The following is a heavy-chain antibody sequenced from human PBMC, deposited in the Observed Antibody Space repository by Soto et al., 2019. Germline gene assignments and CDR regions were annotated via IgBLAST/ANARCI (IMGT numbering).Heavy chain of an antibody. J-gene: IGHJ3*01. V-gene: IGHV3-53*01. D-gene: IGHD3-22*01. CDR2: LYSGGST. Sequence: EVQLVESGGGLIQPGGSLRLSCAASGFTFTGTDMNWVSQAPGKGLEWVSLLYSGGSTYYADSVKGRFTISRDNSKNTLYLQMSSLRAEDTAVYYCATRPLLPGAPWGQGTMVTVSS. CDR3: ATRPLLPGAP. CDR1: GFTFTGTD.